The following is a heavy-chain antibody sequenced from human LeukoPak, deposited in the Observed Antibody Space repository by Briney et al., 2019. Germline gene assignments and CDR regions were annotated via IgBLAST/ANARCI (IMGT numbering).Heavy chain of an antibody. D-gene: IGHD3-10*01. V-gene: IGHV1-24*01. CDR2: FDPEDGET. Sequence: GASVKVSCKVSGYTLTELSMHWVRQAPGKGLEWMGGFDPEDGETIYAQKFQGRVTMTEGTSTDTAYMELSSLRSEDTAVYYCATGRYGSGVWGQGTLVTVSS. J-gene: IGHJ4*02. CDR3: ATGRYGSGV. CDR1: GYTLTELS.